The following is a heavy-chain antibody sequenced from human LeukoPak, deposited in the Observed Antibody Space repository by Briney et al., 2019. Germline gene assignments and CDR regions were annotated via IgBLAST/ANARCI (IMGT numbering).Heavy chain of an antibody. D-gene: IGHD3-10*01. V-gene: IGHV3-7*01. Sequence: PGGSLRLSYAASGFTFTTYWMSWVRQAPGKGLEWVANIKQDGTEKYYVDSVKGRFTISRDNAKNSLSLQMNSLRVEDTAVYYCAKVAKYYYGSETYYFFEHWGQGTPVTASS. CDR3: AKVAKYYYGSETYYFFEH. CDR1: GFTFTTYW. J-gene: IGHJ4*02. CDR2: IKQDGTEK.